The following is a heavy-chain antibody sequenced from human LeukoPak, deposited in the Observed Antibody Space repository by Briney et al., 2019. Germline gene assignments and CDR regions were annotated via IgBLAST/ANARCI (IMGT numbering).Heavy chain of an antibody. CDR1: GYTFTNHY. CDR2: IIPIFGTA. V-gene: IGHV1-69*13. D-gene: IGHD3-22*01. Sequence: ASVKVSCKASGYTFTNHYIHWVRQAPGQGLEWMGGIIPIFGTANYAQKFQGRVTITADESTSTAYMELSSLRSEDTAVYYCASAHDSSGYYTHDAFDIWGQGTMVTVSS. J-gene: IGHJ3*02. CDR3: ASAHDSSGYYTHDAFDI.